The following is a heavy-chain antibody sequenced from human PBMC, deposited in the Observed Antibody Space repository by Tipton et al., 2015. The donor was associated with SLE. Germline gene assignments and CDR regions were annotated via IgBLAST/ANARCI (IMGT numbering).Heavy chain of an antibody. V-gene: IGHV4-30-2*01. CDR1: DVPISSGGYS. CDR3: ASGRCSSTSCYVAPYGLDV. D-gene: IGHD2-2*01. Sequence: TLSLTCVVSDVPISSGGYSWNWIRQPPGKGLEWIGYIHHSGSTYYSPSLKSRVTISVDRSKNQFSLRLSSVTAADAAVYYCASGRCSSTSCYVAPYGLDVWGQGTTVTVS. CDR2: IHHSGST. J-gene: IGHJ6*02.